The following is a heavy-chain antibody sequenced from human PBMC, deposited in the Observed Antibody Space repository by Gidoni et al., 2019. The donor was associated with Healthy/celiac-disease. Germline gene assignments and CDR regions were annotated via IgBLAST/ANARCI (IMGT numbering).Heavy chain of an antibody. CDR1: GFTFSSYA. CDR3: ARDSNYDFWSGYYTGIFDY. CDR2: ISYDGSNK. D-gene: IGHD3-3*01. J-gene: IGHJ4*02. V-gene: IGHV3-30-3*01. Sequence: QVQLVESGGGVVQPGRSLRLSCAASGFTFSSYAMHWVRQAPGKGLEWVAVISYDGSNKYYADSVKGRFTISRDNSKNTLYLQMNSLRAEDTAVYYCARDSNYDFWSGYYTGIFDYWGQGTLVTVSS.